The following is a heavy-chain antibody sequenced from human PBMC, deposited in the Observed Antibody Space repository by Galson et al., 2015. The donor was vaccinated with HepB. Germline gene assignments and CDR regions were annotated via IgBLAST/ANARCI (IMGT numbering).Heavy chain of an antibody. Sequence: QSGAEVTKPGESLKISCTASGYNFTTYWIGWVRQMPGKGLEWMGTIYPADSNTRYSPSLQGQVTMSADKSISTAYLQWSSLRASDTAMYYCARSPRLADAAAGTSKGAWFDPWGQGTLVTVSS. CDR2: IYPADSNT. CDR1: GYNFTTYW. J-gene: IGHJ5*02. V-gene: IGHV5-51*01. CDR3: ARSPRLADAAAGTSKGAWFDP. D-gene: IGHD6-13*01.